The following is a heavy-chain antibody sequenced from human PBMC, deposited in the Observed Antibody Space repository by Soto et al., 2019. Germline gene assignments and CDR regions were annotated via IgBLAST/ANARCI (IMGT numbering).Heavy chain of an antibody. V-gene: IGHV5-10-1*01. CDR2: IDPSDSYT. CDR3: ARRLYGGNSMVYAFDI. Sequence: RGESLKISCKGSGYSFTSYWISWVRQMPGKGLEWMGRIDPSDSYTNYSPSFQGHVTISADKSISTAYLQWSSLKASDTAMYYCARRLYGGNSMVYAFDIWGQGTMVTVSS. D-gene: IGHD2-21*02. CDR1: GYSFTSYW. J-gene: IGHJ3*02.